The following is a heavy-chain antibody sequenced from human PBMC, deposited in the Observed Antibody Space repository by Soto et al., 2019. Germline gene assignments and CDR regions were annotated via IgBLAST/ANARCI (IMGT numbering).Heavy chain of an antibody. V-gene: IGHV3-33*01. CDR2: IWYDGSNK. CDR3: ARNYYGSGSRYHYFDY. J-gene: IGHJ4*02. Sequence: QVQLVESGGGVVQPGRSLRLSCAASGFTFSSYGMHWVRQAPGKGLEWVAVIWYDGSNKYYADSVKGRFTISRDNSKNPLYLQMNSLRAEDTAVYYCARNYYGSGSRYHYFDYWGQGTLVTVSS. CDR1: GFTFSSYG. D-gene: IGHD3-10*01.